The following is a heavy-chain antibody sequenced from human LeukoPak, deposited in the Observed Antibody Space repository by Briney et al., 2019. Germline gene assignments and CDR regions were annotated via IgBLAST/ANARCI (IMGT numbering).Heavy chain of an antibody. V-gene: IGHV3-9*01. D-gene: IGHD2-2*02. CDR1: GFTFDDYA. Sequence: GGSLRLSCAVSGFTFDDYAMHWVRQVPGKGLEWVSGINWNSDSIGYADSVKGRFTTSRDNAKNSLYLQMNSLRAEDTAVYYCAKEEGSYIFDYWGQGTLVTVSS. CDR3: AKEEGSYIFDY. J-gene: IGHJ4*02. CDR2: INWNSDSI.